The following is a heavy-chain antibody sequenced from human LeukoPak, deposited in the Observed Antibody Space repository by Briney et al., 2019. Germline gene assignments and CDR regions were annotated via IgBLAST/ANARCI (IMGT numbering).Heavy chain of an antibody. CDR3: ARCHSSSSGDY. J-gene: IGHJ4*02. V-gene: IGHV3-7*05. Sequence: GGSLRLSCAASGFTFSSYWMSWVRQAPGKGLEWVANIQQGGSEKYYVDSVKGRFTISRDNAKNSLFLQMNSLRAEDTAVYYCARCHSSSSGDYWGQGTLVTVSS. CDR1: GFTFSSYW. CDR2: IQQGGSEK. D-gene: IGHD6-6*01.